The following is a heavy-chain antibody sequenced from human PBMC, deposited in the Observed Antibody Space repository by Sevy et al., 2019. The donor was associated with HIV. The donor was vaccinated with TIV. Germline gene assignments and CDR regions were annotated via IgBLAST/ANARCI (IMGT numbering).Heavy chain of an antibody. CDR2: FKSKTDGGTT. J-gene: IGHJ4*02. Sequence: GGSLRLSCAGSGFTFSNTWMSWVRQAPAKGLEWIGRFKSKTDGGTTDYAAPVKGRFRISRDDSKNTLYLQMNSLKTEDTAVYYCTTQWFWGQGTLVTVSS. V-gene: IGHV3-15*01. CDR1: GFTFSNTW. D-gene: IGHD3-22*01. CDR3: TTQWF.